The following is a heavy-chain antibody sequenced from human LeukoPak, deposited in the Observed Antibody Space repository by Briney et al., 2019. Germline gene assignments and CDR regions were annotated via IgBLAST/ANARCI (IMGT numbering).Heavy chain of an antibody. J-gene: IGHJ4*02. Sequence: GSLRLSCAASGFTFSSYEMNWVRQAPGKGLEWVSYISGSGSTKYYADSVKGRFTISRDNAKNSLYLQMNSLRAEDTAVYYCARKGSSWYYFDYWGRGTLVTVSS. CDR1: GFTFSSYE. CDR2: ISGSGSTK. D-gene: IGHD6-13*01. V-gene: IGHV3-48*03. CDR3: ARKGSSWYYFDY.